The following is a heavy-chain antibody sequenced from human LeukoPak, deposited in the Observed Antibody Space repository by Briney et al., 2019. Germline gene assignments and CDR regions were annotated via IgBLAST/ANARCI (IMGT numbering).Heavy chain of an antibody. V-gene: IGHV4-4*07. CDR3: ARGRGYCSSTSCYTVHWFDP. Sequence: SETLSLTCTVSGGSISSYYWSWIRQPAGKGLEWIGRIYTSGSTNYNPSLKSRVTMSVDTSKNQFSLKLSSVTAADTAVYYCARGRGYCSSTSCYTVHWFDPWGQGTLVTVSS. J-gene: IGHJ5*02. CDR1: GGSISSYY. D-gene: IGHD2-2*02. CDR2: IYTSGST.